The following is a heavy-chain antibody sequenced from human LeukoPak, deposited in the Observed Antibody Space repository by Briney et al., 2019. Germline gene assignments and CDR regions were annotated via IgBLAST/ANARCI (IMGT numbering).Heavy chain of an antibody. D-gene: IGHD3-10*01. CDR3: ARDYERIIMVRGVPLSPQTVFDP. J-gene: IGHJ5*02. V-gene: IGHV1-2*02. CDR1: GYTFTDYY. Sequence: ASVKVSCKTSGYTFTDYYIHWVRQAPGQGPEWMGWINPNSGGTNYSQNLQGRVTMTRDTSISTAYMELSRLRSDDLAVYYCARDYERIIMVRGVPLSPQTVFDPWGQGTLVTVSS. CDR2: INPNSGGT.